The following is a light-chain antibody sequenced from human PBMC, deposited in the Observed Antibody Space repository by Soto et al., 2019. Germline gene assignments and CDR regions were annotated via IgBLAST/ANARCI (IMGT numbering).Light chain of an antibody. Sequence: IVLTQSPGTLSLSPGERATLSCRASQNVPKSYLAWYQQRPGQAPRLLIYDASNRATGIPDRFSGSESGTDFTLAISRLEPEDFAVYYCHQYAWSPLTFGQGTRLEIK. V-gene: IGKV3-20*01. CDR1: QNVPKSY. CDR3: HQYAWSPLT. CDR2: DAS. J-gene: IGKJ5*01.